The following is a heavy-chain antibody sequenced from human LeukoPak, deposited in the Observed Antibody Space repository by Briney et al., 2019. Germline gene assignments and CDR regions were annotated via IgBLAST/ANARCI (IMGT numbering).Heavy chain of an antibody. D-gene: IGHD3-22*01. CDR3: ARGQRDSSGYPSDY. CDR1: GFTFSSYA. CDR2: ISYDGSNK. Sequence: PGRSLRLSCAASGFTFSSYAMHWVRQAPGKGLEWVAVISYDGSNKYYADSVKGRFTISTDNSKNTLYLQMNSLRAEDTAVYYCARGQRDSSGYPSDYWGQGTLVTVSS. V-gene: IGHV3-30*01. J-gene: IGHJ4*02.